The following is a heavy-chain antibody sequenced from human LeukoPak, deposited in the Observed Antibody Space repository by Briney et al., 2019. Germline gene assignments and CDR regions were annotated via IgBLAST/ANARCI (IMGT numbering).Heavy chain of an antibody. CDR2: IIPIFGTA. Sequence: ASVKVSCKASGGTFSSHGISWVRQAPGQGLEWMGGIIPIFGTANYAQKFQGRVTITADESTSTAYMELSSLRSEDTAVYYCARLDEYSSSSRYYGMDAWGQGTTVTVSS. D-gene: IGHD6-6*01. J-gene: IGHJ6*02. CDR3: ARLDEYSSSSRYYGMDA. V-gene: IGHV1-69*13. CDR1: GGTFSSHG.